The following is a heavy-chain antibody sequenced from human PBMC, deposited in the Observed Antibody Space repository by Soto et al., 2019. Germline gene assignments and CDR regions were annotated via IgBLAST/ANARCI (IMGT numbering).Heavy chain of an antibody. D-gene: IGHD3-10*01. V-gene: IGHV3-53*02. CDR3: ARGTLPRGGGAFDF. CDR1: GFTVSSNY. Sequence: EVQLVETGGGLIHPGGSLRLSCAASGFTVSSNYMSWVRQAPGKGLEWVSVIYSGGNTYYADSVKGRFTISRDNSKTHLDLQMNSLGAEDSDVYYCARGTLPRGGGAFDFWGQGTMVSVSS. J-gene: IGHJ3*01. CDR2: IYSGGNT.